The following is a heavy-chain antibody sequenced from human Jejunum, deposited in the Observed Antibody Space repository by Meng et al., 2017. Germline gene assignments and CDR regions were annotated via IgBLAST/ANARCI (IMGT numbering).Heavy chain of an antibody. J-gene: IGHJ4*02. V-gene: IGHV2-5*02. Sequence: QISLKESGPTLVQPTQTPTLTFTFSGSSLSTSGVGVGWIRQPPGKALEWLALIYWDDDKRSSPSLKRRLTITTDTSKNQVVLTMTNMDPVDTATYYCAHGGLSSGWYYPEHWGQGILVTVSS. D-gene: IGHD6-19*01. CDR3: AHGGLSSGWYYPEH. CDR1: GSSLSTSGVG. CDR2: IYWDDDK.